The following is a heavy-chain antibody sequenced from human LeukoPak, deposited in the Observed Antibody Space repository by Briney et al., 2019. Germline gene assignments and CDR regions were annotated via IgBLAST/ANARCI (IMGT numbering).Heavy chain of an antibody. CDR3: SRGDDFSGDS. CDR1: GFTFRTYW. V-gene: IGHV3-7*04. Sequence: PGGSLRLSCAASGFTFRTYWMSWVRQAPGKGLGWVANIHPDGIEKYHVDSVKGRFTIFRDNARNLLYLQMSGLRADDTAVYYCSRGDDFSGDSWGQGTLVTVSS. D-gene: IGHD2-21*02. J-gene: IGHJ5*01. CDR2: IHPDGIEK.